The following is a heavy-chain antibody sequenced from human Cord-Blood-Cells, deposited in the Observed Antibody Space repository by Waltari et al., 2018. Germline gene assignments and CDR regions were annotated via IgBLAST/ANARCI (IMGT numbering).Heavy chain of an antibody. CDR1: GGSISSSSYY. J-gene: IGHJ2*01. Sequence: QLQLQESGPGLVKPSETLSLTCTVSGGSISSSSYYWGWIRQPPGKGLEWIGSIYYSGSTYYNPSLKSRVPMSVDTSKNQFSLKLSSVTAADTAVYYCARTIFGVVIYWYFDLWGRGTLVTVSS. CDR2: IYYSGST. D-gene: IGHD3-3*01. CDR3: ARTIFGVVIYWYFDL. V-gene: IGHV4-39*01.